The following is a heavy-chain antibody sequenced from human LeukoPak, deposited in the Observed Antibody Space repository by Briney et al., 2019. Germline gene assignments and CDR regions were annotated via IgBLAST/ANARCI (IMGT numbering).Heavy chain of an antibody. J-gene: IGHJ6*03. D-gene: IGHD6-13*01. CDR2: INHSGST. CDR3: ATSAAAGPDYYYYYYMDV. V-gene: IGHV4-34*01. CDR1: GGSFSGYY. Sequence: SETLSLTCAVYGGSFSGYYWSWIRQPPGKGLEWIGEINHSGSTNYNPSLKSRVTISVDTSKNQFSLKLSSVTAADTAVYYCATSAAAGPDYYYYYYMDVWGKGTTVTVSS.